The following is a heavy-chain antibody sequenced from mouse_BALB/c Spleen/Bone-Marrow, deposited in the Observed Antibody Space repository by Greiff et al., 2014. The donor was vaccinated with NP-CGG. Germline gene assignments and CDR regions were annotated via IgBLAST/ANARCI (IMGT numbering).Heavy chain of an antibody. CDR3: ARSQGSRDYYAMDY. Sequence: QVQLQQSEAELAKPGAFAKMSRKASCYTFTRYLMQGVKQRAGQGLAWIGYINPSTGYTENNHKFKDKATLTANTTSSAASMQLSSLTSEDSTTYYCARSQGSRDYYAMDYWGQGTSVTVSS. J-gene: IGHJ4*01. D-gene: IGHD3-3*01. CDR1: CYTFTRYL. V-gene: IGHV1-4*01. CDR2: INPSTGYT.